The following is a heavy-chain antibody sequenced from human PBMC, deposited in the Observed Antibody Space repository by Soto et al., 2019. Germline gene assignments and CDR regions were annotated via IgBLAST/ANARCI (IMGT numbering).Heavy chain of an antibody. Sequence: SVKVSCKASGGTFSNYAINWVRQAPGQGLEWMGGIISIFGTANYAQKFQGRVTITADESTSTAYLDLSSLRSEDTAVYYCARPVEMATISRSYLFYWGQGTLVTVSS. CDR1: GGTFSNYA. D-gene: IGHD5-12*01. V-gene: IGHV1-69*13. CDR2: IISIFGTA. J-gene: IGHJ4*02. CDR3: ARPVEMATISRSYLFY.